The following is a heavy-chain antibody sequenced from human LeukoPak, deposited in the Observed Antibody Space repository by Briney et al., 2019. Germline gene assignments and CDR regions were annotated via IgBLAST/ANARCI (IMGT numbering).Heavy chain of an antibody. Sequence: PGGSLRLSCAPSGFTFSSYWMHWVRQAPGKGLMWVSRIDTDGSNTNYADSVEGRFTISRDNAKNTLYLQMNSLRAEDTAVYYCARAESSGYDPFQYWGQGTLVTVSS. V-gene: IGHV3-74*01. CDR2: IDTDGSNT. CDR1: GFTFSSYW. CDR3: ARAESSGYDPFQY. D-gene: IGHD3-22*01. J-gene: IGHJ1*01.